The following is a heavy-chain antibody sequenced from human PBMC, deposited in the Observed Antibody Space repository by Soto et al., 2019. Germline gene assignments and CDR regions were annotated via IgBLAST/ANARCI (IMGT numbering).Heavy chain of an antibody. CDR3: ARVVGALGHWFDP. CDR2: IYYSGST. CDR1: GGSISSSSYY. Sequence: SETLSLTCTVSGGSISSSSYYWGWIRQPPGKGLEWIGSIYYSGSTYYNPSLKSRVTISVDTSKNQFSLKLSSVTAADTAVYYCARVVGALGHWFDPWGQGTLVTVS. J-gene: IGHJ5*02. D-gene: IGHD2-15*01. V-gene: IGHV4-39*01.